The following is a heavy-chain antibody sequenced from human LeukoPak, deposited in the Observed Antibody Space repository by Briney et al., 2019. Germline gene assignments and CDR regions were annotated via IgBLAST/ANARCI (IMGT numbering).Heavy chain of an antibody. J-gene: IGHJ4*02. V-gene: IGHV4-39*07. CDR1: GGSISSSSYY. Sequence: PSETLSLTCTVSGGSISSSSYYWVWIRQPPGKGLEWIGTIDYSGTTYYKPSLKSRVTISVDTSKNQFSLKLSSVTAADTAVYYCARVYYYGSGSYLDYWGQGTLVTVSS. D-gene: IGHD3-10*01. CDR2: IDYSGTT. CDR3: ARVYYYGSGSYLDY.